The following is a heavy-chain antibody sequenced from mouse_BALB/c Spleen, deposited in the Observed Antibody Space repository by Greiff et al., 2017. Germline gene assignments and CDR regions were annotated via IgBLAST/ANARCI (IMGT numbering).Heavy chain of an antibody. V-gene: IGHV2-9*02. D-gene: IGHD2-14*01. J-gene: IGHJ4*01. CDR3: ATPYYRYDFYAMDY. CDR1: GFSLTSYG. CDR2: IWAGGST. Sequence: VNVVESGPGLVAPSQSLSITCTVSGFSLTSYGVHWVRQPPGKGLEWLGVIWAGGSTNYNSALMSRLSISKDNSKSQVFLKMNSLQTDDTAMYYCATPYYRYDFYAMDYWGQGTSVTVSS.